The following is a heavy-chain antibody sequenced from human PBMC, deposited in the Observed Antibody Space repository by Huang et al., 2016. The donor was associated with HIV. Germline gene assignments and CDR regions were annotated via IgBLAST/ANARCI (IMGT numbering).Heavy chain of an antibody. CDR2: IRYDGNNY. V-gene: IGHV3-30*02. CDR1: GFTFGSFG. Sequence: QVQLVESGGGVVQPGGSLRLSCTASGFTFGSFGMHWVRQAPGKGREWVEFIRYDGNNYYYADSVRGRFTISRDNSKDTLYLQMNRLRPDDSAVYYCAKDLTYTFGRHFDYWGRGTLVTVSS. CDR3: AKDLTYTFGRHFDY. J-gene: IGHJ4*02. D-gene: IGHD3-3*01.